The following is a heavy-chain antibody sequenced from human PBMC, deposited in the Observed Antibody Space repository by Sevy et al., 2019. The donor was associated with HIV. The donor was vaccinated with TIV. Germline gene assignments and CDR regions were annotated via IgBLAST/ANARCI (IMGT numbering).Heavy chain of an antibody. CDR2: LSGSGGST. CDR3: AKGTGPSGDRHYFDC. J-gene: IGHJ4*02. CDR1: GFSFSSYA. Sequence: GGSLRLSCAASGFSFSSYAMSWVRQAPGKGLEWVSALSGSGGSTYYRDSVKGRFTISRDNSKNTLYLQMDSLRAEDAAVYYCAKGTGPSGDRHYFDCWGQGTLVTVSS. D-gene: IGHD1-1*01. V-gene: IGHV3-23*01.